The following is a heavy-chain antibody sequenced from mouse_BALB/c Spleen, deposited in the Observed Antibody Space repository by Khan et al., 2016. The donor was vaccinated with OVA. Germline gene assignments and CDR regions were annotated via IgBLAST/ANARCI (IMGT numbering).Heavy chain of an antibody. J-gene: IGHJ4*01. V-gene: IGHV14-3*02. CDR2: IDPANGNV. D-gene: IGHD1-1*02. Sequence: VQLKESGTEVVKPGASVKLSCTVSGFNIKDTYMHWVKQRPEQGLEWIGRIDPANGNVKYDPKFQDKATITADTSSNTAYLQLSSLTSEDTAIYYCARGRWSYAMDYWGQGTSVTVSS. CDR3: ARGRWSYAMDY. CDR1: GFNIKDTY.